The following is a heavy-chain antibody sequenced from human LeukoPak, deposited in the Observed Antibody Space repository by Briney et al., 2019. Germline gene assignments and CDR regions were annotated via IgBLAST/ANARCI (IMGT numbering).Heavy chain of an antibody. J-gene: IGHJ4*02. CDR2: ISYDGSNE. V-gene: IGHV3-30*18. CDR3: AKGPAPRLGEFSYHALVDY. D-gene: IGHD3-16*02. Sequence: QPGGSLRLSCVASGFTFSSYGMHWVRQAPGKGLEWVAFISYDGSNENIADSVKGRIIISRDNSKNTLYLQMNSLRAEDTAVYYCAKGPAPRLGEFSYHALVDYWGQGTLVTVSS. CDR1: GFTFSSYG.